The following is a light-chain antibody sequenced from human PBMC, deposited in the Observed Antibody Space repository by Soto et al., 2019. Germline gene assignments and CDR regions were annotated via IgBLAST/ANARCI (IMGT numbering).Light chain of an antibody. CDR2: EVT. J-gene: IGLJ1*01. CDR1: SSDVGGYNY. Sequence: QSALTQPASVSGSPGQSITISCTGTSSDVGGYNYVSWYQQHPDKAPKLMIYEVTNRPSGVSFRFSGSKSGNTGSLTISGLQPEDEAEYYCSSYTSTSTLYVFGTGTKLTVL. V-gene: IGLV2-14*01. CDR3: SSYTSTSTLYV.